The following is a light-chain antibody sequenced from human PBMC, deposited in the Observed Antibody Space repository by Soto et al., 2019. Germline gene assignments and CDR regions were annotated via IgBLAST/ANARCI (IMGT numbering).Light chain of an antibody. Sequence: DIQMTQSPSTLSASIGDRVNITCRASQSISSWLAWYQQKPGKAPKVLIYKASNLESGVPSRFSGSGSETEFTITISSLQPDDFATYYCQQYNSYSRATFGQGTKVDIK. V-gene: IGKV1-5*03. J-gene: IGKJ1*01. CDR2: KAS. CDR1: QSISSW. CDR3: QQYNSYSRAT.